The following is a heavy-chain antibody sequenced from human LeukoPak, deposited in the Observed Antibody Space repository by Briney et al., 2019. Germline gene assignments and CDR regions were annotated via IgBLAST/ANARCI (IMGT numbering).Heavy chain of an antibody. V-gene: IGHV3-21*01. CDR3: ARDGAAAGTDCFDY. Sequence: GGSLRLSCAASGFTFSSYSMNRVRQAPGKGLEWVPSISSSSSYIYYADSVKGRFTISRDNAKNSLYLQMNSLRAEDTAVYYCARDGAAAGTDCFDYWGQGTLVTVSS. CDR2: ISSSSSYI. CDR1: GFTFSSYS. D-gene: IGHD6-13*01. J-gene: IGHJ4*02.